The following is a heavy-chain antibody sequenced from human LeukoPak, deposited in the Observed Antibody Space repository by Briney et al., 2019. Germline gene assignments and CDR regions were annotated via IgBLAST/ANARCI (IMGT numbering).Heavy chain of an antibody. J-gene: IGHJ4*02. CDR3: AKDRGVVPAACFDY. Sequence: AGGSLRLSCAASGFTFSSYAMHWVRQAPGKGLECVSAISSNGGSTYYANSVKGRFTISRDNSKNTLYLQMNSLRAEDTAVYYCAKDRGVVPAACFDYWGQGTLVTVSS. D-gene: IGHD2-2*01. V-gene: IGHV3-64*01. CDR2: ISSNGGST. CDR1: GFTFSSYA.